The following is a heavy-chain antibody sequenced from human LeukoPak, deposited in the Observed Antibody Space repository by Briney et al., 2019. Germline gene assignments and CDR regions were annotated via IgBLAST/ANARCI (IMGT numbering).Heavy chain of an antibody. CDR3: ARDLSGTIDY. CDR2: IYYSGST. Sequence: SQTLSLTCTVSGGSISSGGYYWSWIRQHPGKGLEWIGYIYYSGSTNYNPSLKSRVTISVDTSKNQFSLKLSSVTAADTAVYYCARDLSGTIDYWGQGTLVTVSS. J-gene: IGHJ4*02. CDR1: GGSISSGGYY. D-gene: IGHD3-10*01. V-gene: IGHV4-61*08.